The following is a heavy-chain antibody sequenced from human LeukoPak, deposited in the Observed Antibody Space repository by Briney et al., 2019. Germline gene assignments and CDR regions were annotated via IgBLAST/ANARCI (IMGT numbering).Heavy chain of an antibody. CDR2: ISGSGGST. V-gene: IGHV3-23*01. CDR3: AKDILSWRGSHDY. D-gene: IGHD1-26*01. CDR1: GFTFSSYA. Sequence: PGGSLRLSCAASGFTFSSYAMSWVRQAPGKGLEWVSAISGSGGSTYYADSAKGRFTISRDNSKNTPYLQMNSLRAEDTAVYYCAKDILSWRGSHDYWGQGTLVTVSS. J-gene: IGHJ4*02.